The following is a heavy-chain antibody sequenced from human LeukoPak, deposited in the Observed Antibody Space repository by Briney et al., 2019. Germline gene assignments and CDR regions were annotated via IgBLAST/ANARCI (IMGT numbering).Heavy chain of an antibody. D-gene: IGHD3-10*01. V-gene: IGHV4-39*07. CDR3: ARDRPSWSGDKSIHY. CDR2: IFHSGST. CDR1: GGSISSGDYY. J-gene: IGHJ4*02. Sequence: SETLSLTCTVSGGSISSGDYYWGWIRQPPGKGLEWIGSIFHSGSTYYNPSLKSRVTISVDTSKNQFSLKLTSVTAADTAVYYCARDRPSWSGDKSIHYWGQGTLVTVSS.